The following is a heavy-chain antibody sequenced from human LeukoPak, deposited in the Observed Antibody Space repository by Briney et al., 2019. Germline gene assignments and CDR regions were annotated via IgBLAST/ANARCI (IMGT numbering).Heavy chain of an antibody. CDR2: IHHSGNT. CDR1: GFSISSGYQ. CDR3: ARDTSSRWYLFDY. Sequence: PSETLSLTCSVSGFSISSGYQWGWIRQSPGKGLEWIGTIHHSGNTDYNPSLESRVTMSVDTSKNEFSLKLNFVTAADTAVYYCARDTSSRWYLFDYWGQGTLVTVSS. D-gene: IGHD2-15*01. V-gene: IGHV4-38-2*02. J-gene: IGHJ4*02.